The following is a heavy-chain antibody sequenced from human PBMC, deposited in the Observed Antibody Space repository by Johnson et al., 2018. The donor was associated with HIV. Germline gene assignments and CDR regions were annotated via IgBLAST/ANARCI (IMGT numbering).Heavy chain of an antibody. J-gene: IGHJ3*02. CDR3: ARVGGSWMLDAFDI. CDR2: IRYDGSNK. CDR1: GFTFSSYG. Sequence: QMQLVESGGGVVQPGGSLRLSCAASGFTFSSYGMHWVRQAPGKGLEWVAFIRYDGSNKYYADSVKGRFTISRDNSKNTLYLQMNSLRAGDSAVYYCARVGGSWMLDAFDIWGQGTVVTVSS. V-gene: IGHV3-30*02. D-gene: IGHD3-10*01.